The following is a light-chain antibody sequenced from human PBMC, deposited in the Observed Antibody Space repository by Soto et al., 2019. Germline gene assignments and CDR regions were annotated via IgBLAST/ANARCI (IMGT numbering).Light chain of an antibody. Sequence: QSVLTQPPSVSGAPGQRVTISCTGSGSNIGAGYDVHWYQQLPGAAPKLLIYGNSNRPAGVPDRFSGSTSGTSASLAITGLQAEDDADYYSQPYDPDLNVVLFGGGTKLSVL. CDR2: GNS. CDR3: QPYDPDLNVVL. CDR1: GSNIGAGYD. V-gene: IGLV1-40*01. J-gene: IGLJ2*01.